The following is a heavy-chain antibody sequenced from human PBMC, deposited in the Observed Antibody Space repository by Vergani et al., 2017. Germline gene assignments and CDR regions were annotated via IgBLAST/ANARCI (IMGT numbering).Heavy chain of an antibody. CDR2: IWYDGSNK. CDR1: GFTFSSYG. D-gene: IGHD3-16*02. J-gene: IGHJ4*02. V-gene: IGHV3-33*01. Sequence: QVQLVESGGGVVQPGRSLRLSCAASGFTFSSYGMHWVRQAPGKGLEWVAVIWYDGSNKYYADSVKGRFTISSDNSKNTLYLQMNSLRAEDTAVYYCAREHVIHLGELSLSLIPYYFDYGGQGTLVTVSS. CDR3: AREHVIHLGELSLSLIPYYFDY.